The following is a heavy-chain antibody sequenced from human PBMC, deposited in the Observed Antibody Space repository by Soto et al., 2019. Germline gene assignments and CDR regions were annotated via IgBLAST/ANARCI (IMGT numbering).Heavy chain of an antibody. CDR3: ARAIAGGYGHTTLDY. Sequence: QVQLVQSGAEVKKPGASVKVSCKASGYTFTYFGISWVRQAPGQGLEWMGWINAYNGNTDYAQKLQDRVTMTTDTSTSTAYMELGSLRSDDTAVYSCARAIAGGYGHTTLDYWGQGTLVTVSS. V-gene: IGHV1-18*04. J-gene: IGHJ4*02. D-gene: IGHD5-12*01. CDR2: INAYNGNT. CDR1: GYTFTYFG.